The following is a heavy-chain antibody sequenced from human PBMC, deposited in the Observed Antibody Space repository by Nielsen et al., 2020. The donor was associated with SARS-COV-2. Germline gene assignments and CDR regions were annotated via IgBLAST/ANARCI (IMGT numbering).Heavy chain of an antibody. J-gene: IGHJ4*02. CDR3: AKVGGASAGLIDD. CDR2: IFHSGST. V-gene: IGHV4-38-2*02. CDR1: AYSISDGYY. D-gene: IGHD6-13*01. Sequence: SETLSFTCTVSAYSISDGYYWGWIRQTPGKGLEWIGNIFHSGSTYYNPSLKSRVTISVDTSKNQFSLNLRSVTAADTAVYYCAKVGGASAGLIDDWGQGTLVAVSS.